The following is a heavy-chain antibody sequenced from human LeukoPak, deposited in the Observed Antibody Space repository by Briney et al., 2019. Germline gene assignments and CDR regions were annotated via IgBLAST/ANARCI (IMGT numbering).Heavy chain of an antibody. Sequence: AGGSLRLSCAASGFTFSDYYMSWVRQAPGKGLEWVANIKQDGSEKYYVDSVKGRFTISRDNAKNSLYLQMNSLRAEDTAVYYCAREVTPYYWGQGTLVTVSS. J-gene: IGHJ4*02. V-gene: IGHV3-7*01. CDR1: GFTFSDYY. CDR2: IKQDGSEK. D-gene: IGHD2-21*02. CDR3: AREVTPYY.